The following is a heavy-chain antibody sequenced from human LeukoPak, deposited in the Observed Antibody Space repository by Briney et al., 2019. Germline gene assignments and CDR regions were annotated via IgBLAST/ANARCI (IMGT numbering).Heavy chain of an antibody. CDR2: MNPNSGNT. CDR3: ARVARYCSGGSCYENYYYYMDV. J-gene: IGHJ6*03. V-gene: IGHV1-8*01. D-gene: IGHD2-15*01. Sequence: ASVTVSCTASGYTFTSYDINWVRQAPGQGLEWMGWMNPNSGNTGYAQKFQGRVTMTRNTSISTAYMELSSLRSEDTAVYYCARVARYCSGGSCYENYYYYMDVWGKGTTGTVSS. CDR1: GYTFTSYD.